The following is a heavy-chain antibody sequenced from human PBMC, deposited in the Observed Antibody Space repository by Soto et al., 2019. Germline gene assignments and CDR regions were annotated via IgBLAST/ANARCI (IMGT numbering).Heavy chain of an antibody. CDR2: ISGSGGST. D-gene: IGHD2-2*01. CDR3: AKGHEEYTLYCSSTSCYALDY. V-gene: IGHV3-23*01. CDR1: GFTFSSYA. J-gene: IGHJ4*02. Sequence: GGSLRLSCAASGFTFSSYAMSWVRQAPGKGLEWVSAISGSGGSTYYADSVKGRFTISRDNSKNTLYLQMNSLRAEDTAVYYCAKGHEEYTLYCSSTSCYALDYWGQGTLVTVSS.